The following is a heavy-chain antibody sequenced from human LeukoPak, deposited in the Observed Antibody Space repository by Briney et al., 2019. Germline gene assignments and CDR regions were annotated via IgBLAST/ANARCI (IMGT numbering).Heavy chain of an antibody. CDR3: ARAPREYSSSWYWFDP. J-gene: IGHJ5*02. CDR1: GYTLTELS. V-gene: IGHV1-24*01. Sequence: ASVKVSCKVSGYTLTELSMHWVRQAPGKGLEWMGGFDPEDGETIYAQKFQGRVTMTEDTSTDTAYMELSSLRSEDTAVYYCARAPREYSSSWYWFDPWGQGTLVTVSS. CDR2: FDPEDGET. D-gene: IGHD6-13*01.